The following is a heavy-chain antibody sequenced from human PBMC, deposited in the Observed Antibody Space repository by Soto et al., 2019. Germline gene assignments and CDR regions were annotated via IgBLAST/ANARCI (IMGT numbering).Heavy chain of an antibody. V-gene: IGHV3-53*01. J-gene: IGHJ4*02. Sequence: EVQLVESGGGLIQPGGSLRLSCAASGFAVSSKYMTWVRQAPGKGLEWVSVIYGGGTTYYADSVKGRFTISRDTSKNTLYLQMNSLRAEAMAGYDCVQTTGWTGFDFWGQGTLVTVSS. CDR2: IYGGGTT. D-gene: IGHD6-19*01. CDR1: GFAVSSKY. CDR3: VQTTGWTGFDF.